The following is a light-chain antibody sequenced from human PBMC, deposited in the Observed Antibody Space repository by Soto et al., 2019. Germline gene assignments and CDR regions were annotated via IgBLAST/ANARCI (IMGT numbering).Light chain of an antibody. CDR1: NSDIGSYDY. J-gene: IGLJ2*01. CDR3: SSSSSIHPHVR. V-gene: IGLV2-14*01. Sequence: QSALPQPASVSGYPGQSITISCSGTNSDIGSYDYVSWYQHHPGTAPQLIIFEVTYRYSGVSGRFSASKSANTASLTISGLQPEDEAVYYGSSSSSIHPHVRFGGGTQLTVL. CDR2: EVT.